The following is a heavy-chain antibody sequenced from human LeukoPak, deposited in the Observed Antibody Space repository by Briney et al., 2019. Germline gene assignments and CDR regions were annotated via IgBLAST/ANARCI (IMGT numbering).Heavy chain of an antibody. D-gene: IGHD3-3*01. CDR1: GFTFSGSA. V-gene: IGHV3-73*01. J-gene: IGHJ4*02. Sequence: PGGSLGLSCAASGFTFSGSAMHWVRQASGKGLEWVGRIRSKANSYATAYAASVKGRFTISRDDSKNTAYLQMNSLKTEDTAVYYCTRADYDFWSGYYNSFDYWGQGTLVTVSS. CDR3: TRADYDFWSGYYNSFDY. CDR2: IRSKANSYAT.